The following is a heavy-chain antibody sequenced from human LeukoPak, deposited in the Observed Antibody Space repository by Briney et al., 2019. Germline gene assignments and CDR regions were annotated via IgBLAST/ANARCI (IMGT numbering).Heavy chain of an antibody. CDR1: GFTFSDYY. D-gene: IGHD2-2*01. CDR2: INTGSSYT. J-gene: IGHJ4*02. V-gene: IGHV3-11*05. Sequence: GGSLRLSCAASGFTFSDYYMSWIRQAPGKGLEWVSYINTGSSYTKYADSVRGRFTISRDNARNSLYLQMSSLRAEDTAVYYCARGYQLTEYWGQGTLVTVSS. CDR3: ARGYQLTEY.